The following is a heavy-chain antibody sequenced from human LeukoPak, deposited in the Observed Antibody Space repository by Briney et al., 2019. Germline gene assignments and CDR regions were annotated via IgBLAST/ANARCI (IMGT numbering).Heavy chain of an antibody. J-gene: IGHJ6*02. CDR1: GLTFSSYA. CDR2: ISYDGSNK. V-gene: IGHV3-30-3*01. D-gene: IGHD3-16*01. Sequence: GRSLRLSCAASGLTFSSYATHWVRQAPGKGLEWVAVISYDGSNKYYADSVKGRFTISRDNSKNTLYLQMNSLRAEDTAVYYCARVTIPWAYYYYYGMDVWGQGTTVTVS. CDR3: ARVTIPWAYYYYYGMDV.